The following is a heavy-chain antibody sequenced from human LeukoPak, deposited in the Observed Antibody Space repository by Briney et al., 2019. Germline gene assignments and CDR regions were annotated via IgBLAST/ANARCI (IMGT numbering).Heavy chain of an antibody. Sequence: GGSLRLSCAASGFTFSSYEMNWVRQAPGKGLEWVSYISSSGSTIYYADSVKGRFTISRDNAKNSLYLQMNSLRAEDTAVYYCARSTYDFWSGYDPYGMDVWGQGTTVTVSS. D-gene: IGHD3-3*01. CDR3: ARSTYDFWSGYDPYGMDV. J-gene: IGHJ6*02. CDR2: ISSSGSTI. V-gene: IGHV3-48*03. CDR1: GFTFSSYE.